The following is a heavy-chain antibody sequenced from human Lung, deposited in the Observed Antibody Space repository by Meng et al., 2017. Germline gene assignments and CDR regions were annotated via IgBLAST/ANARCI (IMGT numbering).Heavy chain of an antibody. CDR2: IYHSGST. CDR1: GGSISSSNW. CDR3: ARGSITMVRGVSVFDP. D-gene: IGHD3-10*01. V-gene: IGHV4-4*02. Sequence: QVQLEESGPRLVKPSGTLSLTCAVSGGSISSSNWWSWVRQPPGKGLEWIGEIYHSGSTNYNPSLKSRVTMSVDKSKNQFSLKLSSVTAADTAVYYCARGSITMVRGVSVFDPWGQGTLVTVSS. J-gene: IGHJ5*02.